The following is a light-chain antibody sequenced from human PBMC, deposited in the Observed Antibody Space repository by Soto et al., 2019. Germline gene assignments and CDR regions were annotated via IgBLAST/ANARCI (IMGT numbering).Light chain of an antibody. V-gene: IGLV2-14*01. J-gene: IGLJ1*01. CDR1: SSDVGGYKY. Sequence: QSALTQPASVSGSPGQSITISCTGTSSDVGGYKYVSWYQHHPDKAPKPIISVVSNRPSGVSNRFSGSKSGNTASLTISGLQAEDEADYYCGSYTSSDTPYVFGTGTKVTVL. CDR3: GSYTSSDTPYV. CDR2: VVS.